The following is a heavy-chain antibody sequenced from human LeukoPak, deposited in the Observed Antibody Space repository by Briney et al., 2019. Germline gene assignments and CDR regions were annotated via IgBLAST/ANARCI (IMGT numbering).Heavy chain of an antibody. J-gene: IGHJ4*02. Sequence: SETLSLTCTVSGGSISNYYWSWIRQPPGKGLEWIGYIYYSGSTNYNPSLKSRVTISVDTSKNQFSLKLSSVTAADTAVYYCAGVSYYDSSGYYYWGQGTLVTVSS. V-gene: IGHV4-59*01. CDR3: AGVSYYDSSGYYY. D-gene: IGHD3-22*01. CDR1: GGSISNYY. CDR2: IYYSGST.